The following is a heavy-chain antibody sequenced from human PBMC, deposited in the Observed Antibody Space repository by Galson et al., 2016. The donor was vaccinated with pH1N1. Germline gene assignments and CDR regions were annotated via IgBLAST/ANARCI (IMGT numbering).Heavy chain of an antibody. CDR2: VSWDGGST. D-gene: IGHD3-16*01. Sequence: SLRLSCAASGFTFHDYTMHWVRQTPGKGLEWVSLVSWDGGSTYYADYVKGRFTVSSDNSKNSLYLQMNSLRSEDAALDYCAKEIQRGSYGMDVWGRGTTVTVSS. V-gene: IGHV3-43*01. CDR3: AKEIQRGSYGMDV. CDR1: GFTFHDYT. J-gene: IGHJ6*02.